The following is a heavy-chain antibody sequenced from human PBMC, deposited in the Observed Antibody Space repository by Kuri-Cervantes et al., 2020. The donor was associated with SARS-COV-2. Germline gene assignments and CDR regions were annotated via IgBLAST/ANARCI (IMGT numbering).Heavy chain of an antibody. CDR2: IKPDGSAK. CDR3: AREAVSSSWSGPYYYYYYGMDV. J-gene: IGHJ6*02. V-gene: IGHV3-7*01. D-gene: IGHD6-13*01. CDR1: GFAFSTYW. Sequence: GESLKISCAASGFAFSTYWISWVRQAPGKGLEWVANIKPDGSAKYYVDSVKGRFTISRDNSKNTLYLQMNSLRAEDTAVYYCAREAVSSSWSGPYYYYYYGMDVWGQGTTVTVSS.